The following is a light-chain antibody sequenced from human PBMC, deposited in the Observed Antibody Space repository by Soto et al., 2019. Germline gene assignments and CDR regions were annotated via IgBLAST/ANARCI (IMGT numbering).Light chain of an antibody. V-gene: IGKV3-15*01. CDR3: QHYNDWPLT. Sequence: EIVMTQSPATLSVSPGERVTLSCRASQNIWNKLAWYQQRPGQIPRLLMYDVSSRASGIPARFTGSGSQTEFTLTINSLQSEDFAVYYCQHYNDWPLTFGGGTKVKIK. CDR2: DVS. CDR1: QNIWNK. J-gene: IGKJ4*01.